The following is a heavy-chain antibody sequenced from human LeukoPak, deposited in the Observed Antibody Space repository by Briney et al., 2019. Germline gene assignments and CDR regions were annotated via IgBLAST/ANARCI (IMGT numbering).Heavy chain of an antibody. D-gene: IGHD3-10*01. CDR1: GLTFSSYA. Sequence: GGSLRLSCAASGLTFSSYAMSWVRQAPGKGLEWVSAISGSGGSTYYADSVKGRFTISRDNSKNTLYLQMNSLRAEDTAVYYCAKDLAYYYGSGFDYWGQGTLVTVSS. CDR2: ISGSGGST. CDR3: AKDLAYYYGSGFDY. V-gene: IGHV3-23*01. J-gene: IGHJ4*02.